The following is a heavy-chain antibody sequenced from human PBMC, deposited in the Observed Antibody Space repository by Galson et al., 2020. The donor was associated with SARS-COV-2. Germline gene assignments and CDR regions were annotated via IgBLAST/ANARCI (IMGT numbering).Heavy chain of an antibody. Sequence: GGSLRFSCAASGFTFSIYAMTWVPQAPGKGLEWLPTMVRGNNDRYHAASVKGRFSIPRDNSKNTGYLQMGSLRAEETAIYYCAKDAINGNGVYDWLDSWGQGTLVTVSS. CDR3: AKDAINGNGVYDWLDS. CDR1: GFTFSIYA. D-gene: IGHD2-8*01. CDR2: MVRGNNDR. J-gene: IGHJ5*01. V-gene: IGHV3-23*01.